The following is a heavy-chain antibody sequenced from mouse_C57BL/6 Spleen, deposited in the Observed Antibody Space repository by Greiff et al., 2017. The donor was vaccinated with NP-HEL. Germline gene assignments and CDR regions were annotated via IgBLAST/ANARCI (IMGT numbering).Heavy chain of an antibody. J-gene: IGHJ3*01. V-gene: IGHV5-2*01. CDR2: INSDGGST. D-gene: IGHD2-4*01. Sequence: EVMLVESGGGLVQPGESLTLSCASNEYEFPSHDMSWVRKTPEKRLELVAAINSDGGSTYYPDTMERRFIISRDNTKKTLYLQMSSLRSEDTALYYCARQDYGAPFAYWGQGTLVTVSA. CDR1: EYEFPSHD. CDR3: ARQDYGAPFAY.